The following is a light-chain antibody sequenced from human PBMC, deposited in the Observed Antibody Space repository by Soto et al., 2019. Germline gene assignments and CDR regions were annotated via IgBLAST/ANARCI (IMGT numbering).Light chain of an antibody. V-gene: IGLV1-40*01. Sequence: QSVLTQPPSVSGAPGQRVTISCTGSSSNIGAGYDVHWYQQLPGTAPKLLIYGNSNRPSGVPDRFSGSKSGPSASLAITGFQAEIGADNNCKPYDSGLSGVLFGEGTKLPAL. CDR2: GNS. CDR3: KPYDSGLSGVL. CDR1: SSNIGAGYD. J-gene: IGLJ2*01.